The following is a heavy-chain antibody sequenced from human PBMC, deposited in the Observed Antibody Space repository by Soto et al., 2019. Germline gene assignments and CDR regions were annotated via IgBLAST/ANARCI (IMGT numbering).Heavy chain of an antibody. CDR1: GYTFTSYY. CDR3: ARDLIAAAGTSTSYYYGMDV. J-gene: IGHJ6*02. Sequence: QVQLVQSGAEVKKPGASVKVSCKASGYTFTSYYMHWVRQAPGQGLEWMGIINPSGGSTSYAQKFQGRVTKTRDTSTSTVYMELSSLRSEDTAVYYCARDLIAAAGTSTSYYYGMDVWGQGTTVTVSS. V-gene: IGHV1-46*01. CDR2: INPSGGST. D-gene: IGHD6-13*01.